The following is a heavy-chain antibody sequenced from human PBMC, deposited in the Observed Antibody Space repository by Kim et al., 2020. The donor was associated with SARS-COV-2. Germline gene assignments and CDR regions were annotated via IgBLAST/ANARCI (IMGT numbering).Heavy chain of an antibody. J-gene: IGHJ4*02. Sequence: GGSLRLSCAASGFIFSSYAMHWVRQAPGKGLEWVAIISYDGSNKYYADSVKGRFTISRDNSKNTLYLQMNSLRTEDTAVYYCARDVTYYDNSGYYGPDYWGQGTLVTVSS. D-gene: IGHD3-22*01. V-gene: IGHV3-30*04. CDR2: ISYDGSNK. CDR3: ARDVTYYDNSGYYGPDY. CDR1: GFIFSSYA.